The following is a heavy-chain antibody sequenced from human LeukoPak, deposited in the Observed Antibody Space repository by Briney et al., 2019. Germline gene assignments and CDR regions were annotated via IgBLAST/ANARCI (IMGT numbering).Heavy chain of an antibody. J-gene: IGHJ4*02. CDR2: ISSSSSYI. Sequence: GGSLRLSCAASGFTFSTYIMNWVRQAPGKGLEWVSSISSSSSYIYYADSVKGRFTISRDNAKNSLYLQMNSLRAEDTAVYYRARSADSSDYHPPDYWGQGTLVTVSS. V-gene: IGHV3-21*01. D-gene: IGHD3-22*01. CDR1: GFTFSTYI. CDR3: ARSADSSDYHPPDY.